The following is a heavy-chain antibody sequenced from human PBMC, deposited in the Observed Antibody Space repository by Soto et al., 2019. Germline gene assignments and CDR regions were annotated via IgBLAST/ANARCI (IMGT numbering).Heavy chain of an antibody. Sequence: SETLSLTCAVYGGSFSGYYWSWIRQPPGKGLEWIGEINHSGSTNYNPSLKSRVTISVDTSKNQFSLKLSSVTAADTAVYYCARGHSSSWSRGFDPWGQGTLVTVSS. CDR1: GGSFSGYY. CDR2: INHSGST. V-gene: IGHV4-34*01. CDR3: ARGHSSSWSRGFDP. D-gene: IGHD6-13*01. J-gene: IGHJ5*02.